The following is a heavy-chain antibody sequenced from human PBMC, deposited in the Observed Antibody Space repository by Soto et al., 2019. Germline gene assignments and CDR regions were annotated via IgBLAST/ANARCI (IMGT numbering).Heavy chain of an antibody. Sequence: GGSLRLSCAASGFTVSSKYMTWVRQAPGKGLEWVSVIYSGGDTYYADSVKGRFTISRDNSKNTLYLQMNSLRAEDTAVYYCASAAVTAPDYWGQGTLVTVSS. D-gene: IGHD2-21*02. CDR3: ASAAVTAPDY. CDR2: IYSGGDT. V-gene: IGHV3-53*01. CDR1: GFTVSSKY. J-gene: IGHJ4*02.